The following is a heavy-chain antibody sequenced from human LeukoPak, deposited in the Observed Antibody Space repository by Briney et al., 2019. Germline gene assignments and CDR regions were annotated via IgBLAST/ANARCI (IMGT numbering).Heavy chain of an antibody. J-gene: IGHJ4*02. D-gene: IGHD1-1*01. CDR3: AKSHSEVQRGYFDC. V-gene: IGHV3-23*01. Sequence: PGGSLRLSCAASDFTFGDYALSWVRQAPGKGLEWVSTVSDSGDNTYYADSVKGRFTISRDNSKDTLYLQMSSLRAEDAAVYYCAKSHSEVQRGYFDCWGQGTLVTVSS. CDR2: VSDSGDNT. CDR1: DFTFGDYA.